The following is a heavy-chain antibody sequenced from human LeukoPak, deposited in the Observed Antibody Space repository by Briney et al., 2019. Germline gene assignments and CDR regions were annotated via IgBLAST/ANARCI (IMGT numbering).Heavy chain of an antibody. Sequence: GGSLRLSCAASGFTFSSYGMHWVRQATGKGLEWVAVISYDGSNKYYADSVKGRFTISRDNSKNTLYLQMNSLRAEDTAVYYCAKDVEHNWNLFGYWGQGTLVTVSS. V-gene: IGHV3-30*18. J-gene: IGHJ4*02. CDR2: ISYDGSNK. D-gene: IGHD1-7*01. CDR1: GFTFSSYG. CDR3: AKDVEHNWNLFGY.